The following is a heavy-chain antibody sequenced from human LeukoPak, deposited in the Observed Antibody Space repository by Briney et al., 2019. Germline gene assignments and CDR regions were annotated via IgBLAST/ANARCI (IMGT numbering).Heavy chain of an antibody. CDR3: ARDRIPGIAAHYYYYGMDV. J-gene: IGHJ6*02. Sequence: SETLSLTCTVSGGSISSYYWSWIRQPPGKGLEWIGYIYYSGSTNYNPSLKSRVTISVDTSKNQFSLKLSSVTAADTGVYYCARDRIPGIAAHYYYYGMDVWGQGTTVTVSS. CDR2: IYYSGST. V-gene: IGHV4-59*01. CDR1: GGSISSYY. D-gene: IGHD6-13*01.